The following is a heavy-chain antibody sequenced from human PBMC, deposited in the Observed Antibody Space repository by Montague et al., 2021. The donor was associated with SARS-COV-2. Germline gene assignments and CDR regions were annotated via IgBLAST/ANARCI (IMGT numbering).Heavy chain of an antibody. CDR1: GFTFSSYA. CDR2: ITYDGSNT. Sequence: SLRLSCAASGFTFSSYAMHWVRQAPGKGLEWVAAITYDGSNTYYADSVKGRFTISRDNSKNTLYLQMNSLRAEDTAVYYCASEDIVVVMGAFDIWGQGTMVTVSS. V-gene: IGHV3-30*04. D-gene: IGHD2-2*01. CDR3: ASEDIVVVMGAFDI. J-gene: IGHJ3*02.